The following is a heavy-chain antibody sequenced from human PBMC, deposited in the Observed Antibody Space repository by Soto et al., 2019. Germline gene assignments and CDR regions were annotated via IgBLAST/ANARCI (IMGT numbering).Heavy chain of an antibody. J-gene: IGHJ6*03. CDR3: ARESGGVTATLEYYYFYMAV. D-gene: IGHD3-16*01. CDR2: INPNGGVT. Sequence: VQLVQSGAEVKKPGASVKVSCKTAGDSFNDYYIHWVRQAPGQGLEWMGWINPNGGVTKYAQKFQGRVTVTRDTSTRTDYMELSSLSSDDTAVYYCARESGGVTATLEYYYFYMAVWGKGTTVTVSS. CDR1: GDSFNDYY. V-gene: IGHV1-2*02.